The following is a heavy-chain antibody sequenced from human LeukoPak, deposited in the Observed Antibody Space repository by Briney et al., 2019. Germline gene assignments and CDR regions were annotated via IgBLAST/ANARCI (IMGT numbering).Heavy chain of an antibody. CDR2: ISYDGNNN. J-gene: IGHJ6*02. D-gene: IGHD5-18*01. Sequence: GGSLRLSCAASGFTFSSYGMHWVRQAPDKGLEWVAVISYDGNNNYYADSVKGRFTISRDNSKNTLYLQMDSLRPEDSAVYYCAKYSSTTNYYYGMGIWGQGTTVTVS. CDR3: AKYSSTTNYYYGMGI. CDR1: GFTFSSYG. V-gene: IGHV3-30*18.